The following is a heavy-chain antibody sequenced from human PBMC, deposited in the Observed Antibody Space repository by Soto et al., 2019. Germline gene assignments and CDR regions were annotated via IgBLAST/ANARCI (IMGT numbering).Heavy chain of an antibody. Sequence: QVQLVQSGAEEKKPGASVKVSCKASGYTFTSYGISWVRQPPGQGLEWRGWIRAYNGNTNYAQKLQGRVTMTTDKSTSTAYMELRSLRYDDPAVYYCARDLPTMDVWGQGTTVTVSS. CDR1: GYTFTSYG. J-gene: IGHJ6*02. CDR2: IRAYNGNT. CDR3: ARDLPTMDV. V-gene: IGHV1-18*01.